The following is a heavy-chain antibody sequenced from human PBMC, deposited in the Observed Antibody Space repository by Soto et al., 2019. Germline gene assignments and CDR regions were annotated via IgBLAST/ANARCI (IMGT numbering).Heavy chain of an antibody. V-gene: IGHV2-5*01. Sequence: SCDTLANPKQSRALTFRFSFFSLSTRQVGVGWIRQPPGKALEWLAHVYWNDDKYYSLSLKSRLTISKDTSKSQVVLTMTNMDPVDTATYYCAHLNTRGYYFDYWGQGALVTVS. CDR3: AHLNTRGYYFDY. CDR2: VYWNDDK. CDR1: FFSLSTRQVG. J-gene: IGHJ4*02.